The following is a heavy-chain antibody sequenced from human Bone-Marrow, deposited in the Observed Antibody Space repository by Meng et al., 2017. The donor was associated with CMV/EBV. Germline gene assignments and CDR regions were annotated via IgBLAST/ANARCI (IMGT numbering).Heavy chain of an antibody. CDR2: ISYDGSNK. V-gene: IGHV3-30*03. CDR1: GFTFSDYY. CDR3: ARDSSLPGIAAAGTLDY. J-gene: IGHJ4*02. D-gene: IGHD6-13*01. Sequence: GESLKISWAASGFTFSDYYMSWIRQAPGKGLEWVAVISYDGSNKYYADSVKGRFTISRDNSKNTLYLQMNSLRAEDTAVYYCARDSSLPGIAAAGTLDYWGQGTLVTVSS.